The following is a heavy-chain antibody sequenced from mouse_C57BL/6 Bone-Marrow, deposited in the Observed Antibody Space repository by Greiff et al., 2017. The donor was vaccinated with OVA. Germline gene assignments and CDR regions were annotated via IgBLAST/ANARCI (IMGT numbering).Heavy chain of an antibody. CDR3: ARWLGY. V-gene: IGHV1-55*01. CDR1: GYTFTSYW. Sequence: QVQLKESGAELVKPGASVKMSCKASGYTFTSYWITWVKQRPGQGLEWIGDIYPGSGSTNYNEKFKSKATLTVDTSSSTAYMQLSSLTSEDSAVYYCARWLGYWGQGTTLTVSS. CDR2: IYPGSGST. J-gene: IGHJ2*01. D-gene: IGHD2-2*01.